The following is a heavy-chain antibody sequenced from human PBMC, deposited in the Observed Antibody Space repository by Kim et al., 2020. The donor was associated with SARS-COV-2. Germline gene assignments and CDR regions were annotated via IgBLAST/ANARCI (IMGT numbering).Heavy chain of an antibody. CDR3: ARVRRLRYFDPSYFDY. Sequence: KFQGRVTMTRDTSTSPVYMELSSLRSEDTAVYYCARVRRLRYFDPSYFDYWGQGTLVTVSS. J-gene: IGHJ4*02. D-gene: IGHD3-9*01. V-gene: IGHV1-46*01.